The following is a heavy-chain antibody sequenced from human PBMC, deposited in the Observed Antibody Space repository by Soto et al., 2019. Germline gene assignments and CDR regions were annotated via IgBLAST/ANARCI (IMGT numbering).Heavy chain of an antibody. Sequence: GGSLRLSCVVSGFTFNNYDMHWVRQAPGKGLEWVTLISYDGSTIYYADSVKGRFTISRDNAKNSLYLQMNSLRAEDTAVYYCARDHHFWSGLTNSEDFDYWGQGTLVTVSS. V-gene: IGHV3-30*03. CDR1: GFTFNNYD. J-gene: IGHJ4*02. CDR3: ARDHHFWSGLTNSEDFDY. D-gene: IGHD3-3*02. CDR2: ISYDGSTI.